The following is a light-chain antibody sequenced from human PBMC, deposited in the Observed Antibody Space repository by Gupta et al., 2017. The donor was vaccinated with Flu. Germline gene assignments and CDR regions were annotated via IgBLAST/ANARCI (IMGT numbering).Light chain of an antibody. CDR1: SNDVGGSNR. J-gene: IGLJ1*01. Sequence: SAPTQPRSVSGSPGQSVPISCTGTSNDVGGSNRVSWYEQRPGKAPKLILYDVTERPSGVPDRFSGSKSGYTASPTISGLQADDEADYYCSSHAGRVTWVFGTGTTVTVL. V-gene: IGLV2-11*01. CDR3: SSHAGRVTWV. CDR2: DVT.